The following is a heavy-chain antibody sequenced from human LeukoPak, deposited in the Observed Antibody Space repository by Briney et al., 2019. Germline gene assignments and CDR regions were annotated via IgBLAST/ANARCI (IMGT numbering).Heavy chain of an antibody. CDR2: VSGSGGVT. J-gene: IGHJ4*02. Sequence: PGGSLRLSCAASGFTFSSYAMSWVRQAPGKGLEWVSGVSGSGGVTYYADSVKGRFTISRDNSKNTLYLQMNSLRAEDTAVYYCASSAGALIDCWGQGTLVIVSS. CDR1: GFTFSSYA. CDR3: ASSAGALIDC. D-gene: IGHD6-19*01. V-gene: IGHV3-23*01.